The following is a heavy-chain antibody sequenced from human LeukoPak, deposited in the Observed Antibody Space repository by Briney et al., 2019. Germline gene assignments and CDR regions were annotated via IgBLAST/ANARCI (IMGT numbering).Heavy chain of an antibody. Sequence: GGSLRLSCAASGFRITNAWMNWVRQAPGKGLEWVANIKQDGSKKNYVDSVKGRLTISRDNAKNSLYLQMYSLRAEDTAVYYCATPLDYYDSSGYHQGGDWGQGTLVTVSS. CDR1: GFRITNAW. CDR2: IKQDGSKK. CDR3: ATPLDYYDSSGYHQGGD. D-gene: IGHD3-22*01. V-gene: IGHV3-7*03. J-gene: IGHJ4*02.